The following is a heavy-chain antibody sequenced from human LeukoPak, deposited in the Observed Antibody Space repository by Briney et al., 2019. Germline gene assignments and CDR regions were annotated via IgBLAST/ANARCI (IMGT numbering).Heavy chain of an antibody. V-gene: IGHV3-23*01. CDR1: GFTFSSYA. J-gene: IGHJ4*02. CDR3: ARGPRIAVAGDFHFDY. CDR2: ISGSGGST. Sequence: GGSLRLSCAASGFTFSSYAMSWVRQAPGKGLEWVSAISGSGGSTYYADSVKGRFTISRDNSKNTLYLQMNSLRAEDTAVYYCARGPRIAVAGDFHFDYWGQGTLVTVSS. D-gene: IGHD6-19*01.